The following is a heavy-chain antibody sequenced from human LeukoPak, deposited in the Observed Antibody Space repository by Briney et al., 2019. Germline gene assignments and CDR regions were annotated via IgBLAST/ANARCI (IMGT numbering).Heavy chain of an antibody. CDR1: GFTFGDYA. J-gene: IGHJ4*02. D-gene: IGHD2-2*01. Sequence: GGSLRLSCTASGFTFGDYAMSWVRQAPGKGLEWVGFIRSKAYGGTTEYAASVKGRFTISRDDSKSIAYLQMNSLKTEDTAVYYCTRGLRYCSSTSCPLYYWGQGTLVTVSS. CDR3: TRGLRYCSSTSCPLYY. CDR2: IRSKAYGGTT. V-gene: IGHV3-49*04.